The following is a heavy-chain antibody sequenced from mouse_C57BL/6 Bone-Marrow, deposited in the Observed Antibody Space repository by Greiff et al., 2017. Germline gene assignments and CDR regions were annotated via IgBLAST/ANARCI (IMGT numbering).Heavy chain of an antibody. CDR3: TRYPSYYYGSSSWFAY. J-gene: IGHJ3*01. D-gene: IGHD1-1*01. CDR1: GYTFTDYE. V-gene: IGHV1-15*01. Sequence: VQRVESGAELVRPGASVTLSCKASGYTFTDYEMHWVKQTPVHGLEWIGAIDPETGGTAYNQKFKGKAILTADKSSSTAYMELRSLTSEDSAVYYCTRYPSYYYGSSSWFAYWGQGTLVTVSA. CDR2: IDPETGGT.